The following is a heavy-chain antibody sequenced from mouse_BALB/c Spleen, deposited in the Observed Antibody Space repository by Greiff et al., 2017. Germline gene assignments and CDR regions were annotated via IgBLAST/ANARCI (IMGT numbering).Heavy chain of an antibody. CDR1: GYTFTSYW. CDR2: IYPGDGDT. Sequence: QVQLKQSGAELARPGASVKLSCKASGYTFTSYWMQWVKQRPGQGLEWIGAIYPGDGDTRYTQKFKGKATLTADKSSSTAYMQLSSLASEDSAVYYCARDLYYAMDYWGQGTSVTVSS. J-gene: IGHJ4*01. V-gene: IGHV1-87*01. CDR3: ARDLYYAMDY.